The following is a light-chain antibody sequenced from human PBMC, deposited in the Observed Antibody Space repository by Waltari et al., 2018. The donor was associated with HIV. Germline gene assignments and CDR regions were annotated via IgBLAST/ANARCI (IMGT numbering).Light chain of an antibody. CDR1: QSVSSK. Sequence: EIVMTQSPGTLSVSPGERATLSCRASQSVSSKLAWYQQKPGQAPRLLIYGASTRATGIPGRFSGSGSGTEFTLTISSLQSEESAVYYCQQYNNWPPWTFGQGTKVEIK. J-gene: IGKJ1*01. V-gene: IGKV3-15*01. CDR2: GAS. CDR3: QQYNNWPPWT.